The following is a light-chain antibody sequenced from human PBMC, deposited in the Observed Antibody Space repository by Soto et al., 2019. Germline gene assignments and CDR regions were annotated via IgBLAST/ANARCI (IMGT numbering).Light chain of an antibody. Sequence: QPVLTQSPSASASLGASVKLTCTLSSGYSSYAITWHQQQPGKGPRYLMKLNSDGSLNKGDEIPDRFSGSSSGAERYLTISSLQSEDEADYYCQAWDTGIYVIFGGGTQLTVL. CDR1: SGYSSYA. CDR2: LNSDGSL. CDR3: QAWDTGIYVI. V-gene: IGLV4-69*01. J-gene: IGLJ2*01.